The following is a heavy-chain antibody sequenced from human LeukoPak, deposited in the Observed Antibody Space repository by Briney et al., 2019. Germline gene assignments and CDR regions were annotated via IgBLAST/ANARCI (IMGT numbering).Heavy chain of an antibody. V-gene: IGHV1-69*04. CDR1: GGTFSSYA. Sequence: SVKVSCKASGGTFSSYAISWVRQAPGQGLEWMGRMIPILGIANYAQKFQGRVTITADKSTSTAYMELSSLRSEDTAVYDCARAEEIVVVPAAMRGDYWGQGTLVTVSS. D-gene: IGHD2-2*01. J-gene: IGHJ4*02. CDR3: ARAEEIVVVPAAMRGDY. CDR2: MIPILGIA.